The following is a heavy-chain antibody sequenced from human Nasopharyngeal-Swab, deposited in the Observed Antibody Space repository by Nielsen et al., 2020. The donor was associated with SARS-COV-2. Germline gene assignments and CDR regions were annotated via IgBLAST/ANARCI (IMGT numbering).Heavy chain of an antibody. CDR2: ITPSGGST. CDR3: ARGGPFCGGDCSHYFDS. D-gene: IGHD2-21*02. V-gene: IGHV1-46*01. CDR1: GYTFTSNF. Sequence: ASVKVSCKPSGYTFTSNFMHWVRQAPGQGLQWMGIITPSGGSTSYAQKFQGRVTMTRDTSTSTVYMELSSLRFEDTAVYYCARGGPFCGGDCSHYFDSWGQGTLVTVSS. J-gene: IGHJ4*02.